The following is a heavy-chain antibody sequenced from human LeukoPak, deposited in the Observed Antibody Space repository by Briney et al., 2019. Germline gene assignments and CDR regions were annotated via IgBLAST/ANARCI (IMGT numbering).Heavy chain of an antibody. CDR1: GFTFSSYA. CDR3: ARVKMAVGHAFDI. D-gene: IGHD5-24*01. V-gene: IGHV3-64*01. CDR2: ITSHGDNT. Sequence: GGSLRLSCAASGFTFSSYAMPWVRQAPGKGLEYVSAITSHGDNTYYANSVRGRFTISRDNSKNTLYLQLGSLRAEDMAVYFCARVKMAVGHAFDIWGQGTMVTVSS. J-gene: IGHJ3*02.